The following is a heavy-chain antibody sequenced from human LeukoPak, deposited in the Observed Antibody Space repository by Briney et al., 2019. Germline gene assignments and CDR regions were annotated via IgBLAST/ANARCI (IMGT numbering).Heavy chain of an antibody. J-gene: IGHJ4*02. CDR1: GFPFSGYA. V-gene: IGHV3-30-3*01. D-gene: IGHD3-22*01. CDR2: MSHDGTNK. Sequence: GGSLRLSCAASGFPFSGYAMHWVRQAPGKGLEWVAVMSHDGTNKYYADSVKGRFTISRDDSKNTLYLQMDSLRTEDTAVYYCARHRGPSLHSSGYFDYWGQGALVTVSS. CDR3: ARHRGPSLHSSGYFDY.